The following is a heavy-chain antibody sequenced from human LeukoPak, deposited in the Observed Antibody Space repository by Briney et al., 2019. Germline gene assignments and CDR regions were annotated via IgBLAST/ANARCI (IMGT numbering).Heavy chain of an antibody. CDR1: GGAVNSGSYY. D-gene: IGHD4-17*01. CDR2: IHYSGST. J-gene: IGHJ5*02. CDR3: TRTKYGDYNWFDP. Sequence: SETLSLTYTVSGGAVNSGSYYWSWIRQPPGQGLEWIGYIHYSGSTKYNPSLKSRVTMSVDTSKNQFSLKVTSVTAADTAIYYCTRTKYGDYNWFDPWGQGTLVTVSS. V-gene: IGHV4-61*01.